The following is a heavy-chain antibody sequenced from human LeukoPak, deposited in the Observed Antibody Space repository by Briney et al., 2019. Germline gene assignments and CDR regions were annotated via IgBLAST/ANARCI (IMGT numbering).Heavy chain of an antibody. J-gene: IGHJ4*02. V-gene: IGHV3-30*04. Sequence: PGGSLRLSCAASGFRFSTYAIHWVRQAPGKGLEWVAVISHDGSTKYYSDSVKGRFTISRDNSKNTLYLQMNSLGVDDTAVYYCASFGSGSSTNWGQGTLVTVSS. CDR3: ASFGSGSSTN. D-gene: IGHD3-10*01. CDR2: ISHDGSTK. CDR1: GFRFSTYA.